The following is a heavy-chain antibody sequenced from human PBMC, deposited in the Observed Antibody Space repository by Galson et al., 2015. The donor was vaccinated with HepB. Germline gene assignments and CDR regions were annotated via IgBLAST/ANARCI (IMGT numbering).Heavy chain of an antibody. D-gene: IGHD4-17*01. J-gene: IGHJ6*02. Sequence: SETLSLTCTVSGGSISTYYWTWIRQPPGKGLEWIGYIFSTGSANYNPSLKSRVTISLDTSKNQFSLRMSSVTAADTAMYYCAKQTTVTTGIHYYFYGLDVWGHGTPVTVSS. CDR2: IFSTGSA. CDR3: AKQTTVTTGIHYYFYGLDV. V-gene: IGHV4-59*01. CDR1: GGSISTYY.